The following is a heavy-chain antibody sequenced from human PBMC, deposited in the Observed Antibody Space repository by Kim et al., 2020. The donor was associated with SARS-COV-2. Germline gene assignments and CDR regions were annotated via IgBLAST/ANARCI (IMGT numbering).Heavy chain of an antibody. CDR3: ARVTLSGSYYYYYYGMDV. J-gene: IGHJ6*02. V-gene: IGHV4-34*01. Sequence: KSRVTISVDTSKNQFSLKLSSVTAADTAVYYCARVTLSGSYYYYYYGMDVWGQGTTVTVSS. D-gene: IGHD3-10*01.